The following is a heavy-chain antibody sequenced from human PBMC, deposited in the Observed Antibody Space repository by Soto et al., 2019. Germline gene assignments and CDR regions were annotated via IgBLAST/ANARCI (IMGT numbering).Heavy chain of an antibody. V-gene: IGHV4-59*01. CDR1: GGSISGSY. CDR2: VYYTGST. CDR3: ARSVAVPGAHIDY. D-gene: IGHD6-19*01. J-gene: IGHJ4*02. Sequence: PSETLSLTCSVSGGSISGSYWSCIRQSPGKGLEWLGYVYYTGSTNYIPSLRSRVSISVDTSKNEFSLRLSSVTAADTAVYFCARSVAVPGAHIDYWGQGTQVTVSS.